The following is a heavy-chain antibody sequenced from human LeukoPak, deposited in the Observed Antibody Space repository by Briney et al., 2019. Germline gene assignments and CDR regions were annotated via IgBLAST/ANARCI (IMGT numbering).Heavy chain of an antibody. CDR2: IKQDGSEK. D-gene: IGHD6-13*01. Sequence: GGSLRLSCAASGFTFSSYWMSWVRQAPGKGLEWVANIKQDGSEKYYVDSVKGRFTISRDNAKNSLYLQMNSLRADDTAVYYCARGLAAAGTRGPYWGQGTLVTVSS. J-gene: IGHJ4*02. CDR3: ARGLAAAGTRGPY. V-gene: IGHV3-7*04. CDR1: GFTFSSYW.